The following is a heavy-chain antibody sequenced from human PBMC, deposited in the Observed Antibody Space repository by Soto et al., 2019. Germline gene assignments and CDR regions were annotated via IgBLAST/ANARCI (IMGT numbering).Heavy chain of an antibody. D-gene: IGHD5-18*01. Sequence: GSLRLSCAASGFTFSSYSMNWVRQAPGKGLEWVSSISSSSSYIYYADSVKGRFTISRDNAKNSLYLQMNSLRAEDTAVYYCARVSTADTAMVMVYYYMDVWGKGTTVTVSS. CDR3: ARVSTADTAMVMVYYYMDV. CDR2: ISSSSSYI. J-gene: IGHJ6*03. CDR1: GFTFSSYS. V-gene: IGHV3-21*01.